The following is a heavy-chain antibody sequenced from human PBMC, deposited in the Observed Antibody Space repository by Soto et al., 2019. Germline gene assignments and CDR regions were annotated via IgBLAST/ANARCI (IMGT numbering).Heavy chain of an antibody. V-gene: IGHV1-2*04. D-gene: IGHD1-20*01. J-gene: IGHJ5*02. CDR3: ARGITGNPDYFDP. CDR1: GYTFTGDF. CDR2: INPNSGGT. Sequence: ASVKVSCKASGYTFTGDFLHWVQQAPGQGLEWMGWINPNSGGTKYAQKFQGWVTMTRDTSITTAYMELYRLTSDDTAVYYCARGITGNPDYFDPWGQGTLVTVSS.